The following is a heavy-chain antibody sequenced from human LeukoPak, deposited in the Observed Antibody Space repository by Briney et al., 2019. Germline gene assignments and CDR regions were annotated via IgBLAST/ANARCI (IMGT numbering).Heavy chain of an antibody. J-gene: IGHJ4*02. Sequence: ASVKVSCKASGYTFSSYYMHWVRQAPGQGLEWMGIINPSGGSTSYAQKFKGRVTMTRDMSTSTVYMELSSLRSEDTAVYYCARLPVGAIYFDDYWGQGTLVTVSS. CDR2: INPSGGST. CDR1: GYTFSSYY. D-gene: IGHD1-26*01. CDR3: ARLPVGAIYFDDY. V-gene: IGHV1-46*01.